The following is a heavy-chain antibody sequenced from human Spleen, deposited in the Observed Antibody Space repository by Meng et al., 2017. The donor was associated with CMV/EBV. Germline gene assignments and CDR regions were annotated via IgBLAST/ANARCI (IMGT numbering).Heavy chain of an antibody. Sequence: WSWIRQPPGKGLEWIGEINHSGSTNYNPSLKSRVTISVDTSKNQFSLKLSSVTAADTAVYYCARGGLRLGRVPAAKSPYSAGWFDPWGQGTLVTVSS. CDR2: INHSGST. J-gene: IGHJ5*02. D-gene: IGHD2-2*01. CDR3: ARGGLRLGRVPAAKSPYSAGWFDP. V-gene: IGHV4-34*01.